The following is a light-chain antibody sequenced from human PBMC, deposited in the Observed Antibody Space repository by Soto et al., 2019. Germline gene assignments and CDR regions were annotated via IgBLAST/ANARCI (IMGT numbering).Light chain of an antibody. V-gene: IGKV3-15*01. Sequence: EIVMTQSPATLSVSPGERATLSCRASQSVSSNLAWYQQKPGQAPRLLIYGASTRATGIPARFSGSGSGTEFTLTISSLQSEDFAVYYCQQYNNWPPLTFGGGNKVAIQ. CDR3: QQYNNWPPLT. J-gene: IGKJ4*01. CDR1: QSVSSN. CDR2: GAS.